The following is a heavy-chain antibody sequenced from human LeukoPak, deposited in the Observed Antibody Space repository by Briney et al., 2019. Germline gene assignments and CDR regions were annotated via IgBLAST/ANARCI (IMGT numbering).Heavy chain of an antibody. D-gene: IGHD1-1*01. CDR1: GFTFSTYW. CDR3: AGWETGTTRYIES. CDR2: IKEDGSEK. V-gene: IGHV3-7*04. J-gene: IGHJ4*02. Sequence: PGGSLRLSCAVSGFTFSTYWMNWVRQTPGTGLEWVANIKEDGSEKYYVDSVKGRFTISRDNAKNSLYLQMNSLRAEDTAVYYCAGWETGTTRYIESWGQGTLVTVSS.